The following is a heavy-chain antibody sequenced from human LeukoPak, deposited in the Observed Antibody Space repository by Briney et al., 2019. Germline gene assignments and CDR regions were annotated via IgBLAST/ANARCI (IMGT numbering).Heavy chain of an antibody. J-gene: IGHJ6*02. CDR2: IYPCDSDT. CDR3: ARHFSQQLSYYYYGMDV. CDR1: GYIFTSYW. D-gene: IGHD6-13*01. V-gene: IGHV5-51*01. Sequence: GESLKISCKGSGYIFTSYWIGWGRQIPRKGLGWMGIIYPCDSDTRYSPSFQGQVTISADNSISTAYLQWSSLKASDTAMYYCARHFSQQLSYYYYGMDVWGQGTTVTVSS.